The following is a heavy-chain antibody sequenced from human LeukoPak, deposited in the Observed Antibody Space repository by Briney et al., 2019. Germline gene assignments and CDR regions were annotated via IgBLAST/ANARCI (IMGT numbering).Heavy chain of an antibody. Sequence: GGSLRLSCAASGFTFRSYGMSWVRQAPGKGLEWVSSISGSGGSTYFADSVKGRFTTSRDNSKNTLYLQMNSLRAEDTAVYYCAKDPSTIVGATFFDYWGQGTLVTVSS. V-gene: IGHV3-23*01. CDR1: GFTFRSYG. D-gene: IGHD1-26*01. CDR2: ISGSGGST. CDR3: AKDPSTIVGATFFDY. J-gene: IGHJ4*02.